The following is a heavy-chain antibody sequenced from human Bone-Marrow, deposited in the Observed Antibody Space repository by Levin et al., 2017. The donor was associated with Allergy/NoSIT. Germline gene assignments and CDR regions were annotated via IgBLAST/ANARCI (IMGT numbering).Heavy chain of an antibody. Sequence: PGGSLRLSCAASGFTFSNHNMHWVRQAPGKGLEWVSSVSGSSTFIYYADSVKGRFTISRDNANDSLYLQMDSLRVEDTALYFCARDSSAGFSSSWTDYWGQGSLVTVSS. CDR1: GFTFSNHN. CDR2: VSGSSTFI. D-gene: IGHD6-13*01. V-gene: IGHV3-21*01. J-gene: IGHJ4*02. CDR3: ARDSSAGFSSSWTDY.